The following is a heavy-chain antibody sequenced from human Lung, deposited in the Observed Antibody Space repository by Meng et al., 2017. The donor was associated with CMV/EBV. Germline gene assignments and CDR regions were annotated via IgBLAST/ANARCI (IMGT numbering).Heavy chain of an antibody. CDR2: ISYDGSNK. Sequence: GGSLRLSCAASGFTSRSHAIHWVRQTPGKGLEWVAFISYDGSNKYYPDSVKSRFTISRDNSKYTLYLQMNSLRPEDTAIYYCARGGMGHEYHFDYWGQGTLVTVSS. J-gene: IGHJ4*02. V-gene: IGHV3-30-3*01. CDR1: GFTSRSHA. D-gene: IGHD2-2*01. CDR3: ARGGMGHEYHFDY.